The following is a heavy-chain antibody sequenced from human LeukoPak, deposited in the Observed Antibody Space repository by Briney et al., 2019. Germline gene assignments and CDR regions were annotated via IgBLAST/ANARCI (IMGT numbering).Heavy chain of an antibody. Sequence: SETLSLTCTVSGGSISNYYWSWIRQPPGKGLEWIGYIDYIGSTTYNPSLTSRVTISIDTSKNQFSLRLSSVTAADTAVYYCARGRGDSKGTSFHYWGQGTLVTVSA. CDR2: IDYIGST. CDR3: ARGRGDSKGTSFHY. CDR1: GGSISNYY. J-gene: IGHJ4*02. V-gene: IGHV4-59*01. D-gene: IGHD3-22*01.